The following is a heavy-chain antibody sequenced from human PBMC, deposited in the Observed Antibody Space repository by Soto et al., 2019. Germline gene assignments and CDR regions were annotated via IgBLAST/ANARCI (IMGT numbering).Heavy chain of an antibody. Sequence: QAPGKGLEWVGRIKIKTDGGTTDYAAPVKGRFTISRDDSKNTLYLQMNSLKTEDTAVYYCTTPNMTQANWGQGTLVTVSS. V-gene: IGHV3-15*01. CDR2: IKIKTDGGTT. J-gene: IGHJ4*02. CDR3: TTPNMTQAN.